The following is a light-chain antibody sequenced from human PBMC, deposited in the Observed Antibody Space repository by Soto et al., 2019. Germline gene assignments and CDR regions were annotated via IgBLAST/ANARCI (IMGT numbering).Light chain of an antibody. Sequence: EIVLTQSPGTLSLSPGDRATLSCRASQSLSSSQLAWYQQKPGQAPRLLIHDASSRATGISDRFTGSGSGTDFTLTITTLEPEDFAVYYCQQYGSSPRTFGLGTKVEI. CDR3: QQYGSSPRT. CDR1: QSLSSSQ. V-gene: IGKV3-20*01. J-gene: IGKJ1*01. CDR2: DAS.